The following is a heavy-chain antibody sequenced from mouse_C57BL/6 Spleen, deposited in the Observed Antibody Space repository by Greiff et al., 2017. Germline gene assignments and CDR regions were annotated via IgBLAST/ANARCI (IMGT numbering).Heavy chain of an antibody. Sequence: VQLQQPGAELVRPGSSVKLSCKASGYTFTSYWMDWVKQRPGQGLEWIGNIYPSDSETHYNQKFKDKATLTVDKSSSTAYMQLSSLTSEDSAVYYCAREEIGYFAYWGQGTTLTVSS. CDR3: AREEIGYFAY. CDR2: IYPSDSET. V-gene: IGHV1-61*01. J-gene: IGHJ2*01. CDR1: GYTFTSYW. D-gene: IGHD2-14*01.